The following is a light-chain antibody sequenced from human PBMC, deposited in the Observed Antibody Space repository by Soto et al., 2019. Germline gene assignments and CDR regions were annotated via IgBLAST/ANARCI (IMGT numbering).Light chain of an antibody. CDR2: DVS. V-gene: IGLV2-11*01. CDR1: SSDVGGYNY. CDR3: CSYVGRDTYV. J-gene: IGLJ1*01. Sequence: QSVLTQPRSASGPPGQPITISCTGTSSDVGGYNYVSWYQQHPAKAPKLIIFDVSKRPSGVPNRFSGSKSGNTASLTISGLRAEDEADYYCCSYVGRDTYVFGTGTKVTVL.